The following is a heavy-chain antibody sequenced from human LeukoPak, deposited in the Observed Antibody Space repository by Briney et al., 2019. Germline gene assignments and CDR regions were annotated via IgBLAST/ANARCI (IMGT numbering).Heavy chain of an antibody. CDR1: GFSVSGYW. CDR2: IGGRGDGI. Sequence: PGGSLRLSCGASGFSVSGYWMSWVRQAPGKGLEWISYIGGRGDGISYADSVKGRFIVSRDNAKNSLFLQMNRLRGEDTAIYFCAREIPGRIAADCWGQGTLVTVSS. V-gene: IGHV3-48*01. CDR3: AREIPGRIAADC. D-gene: IGHD2-15*01. J-gene: IGHJ4*02.